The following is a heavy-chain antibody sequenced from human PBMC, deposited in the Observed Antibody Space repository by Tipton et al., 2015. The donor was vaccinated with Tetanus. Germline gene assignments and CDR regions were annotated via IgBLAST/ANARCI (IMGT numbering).Heavy chain of an antibody. Sequence: LRLSCTVSGGSISSYNYYWGWIRQPPGKGLEWIGSIYYSGNTYYNPSLRSRVTMSVDTSKIQFSLMLTSVTASDTAVYYCARLSSSSNDAHAFDIWGQGTTVTVSS. D-gene: IGHD2-2*01. V-gene: IGHV4-39*01. CDR3: ARLSSSSNDAHAFDI. J-gene: IGHJ3*02. CDR2: IYYSGNT. CDR1: GGSISSYNYY.